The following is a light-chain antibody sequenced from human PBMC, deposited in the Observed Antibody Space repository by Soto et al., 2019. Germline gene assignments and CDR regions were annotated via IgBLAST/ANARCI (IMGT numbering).Light chain of an antibody. CDR1: QSINTW. CDR2: DAS. J-gene: IGKJ1*01. CDR3: QQYNSYSWT. Sequence: DIQMTQSPSTLSASIGDRVTITCRASQSINTWLAWYQQRPGKAPKLLVYDASSLESGVPSRFRGSGSGTEFKLTISSLQADDCATYFCQQYNSYSWTFGQGTKVEIK. V-gene: IGKV1-5*01.